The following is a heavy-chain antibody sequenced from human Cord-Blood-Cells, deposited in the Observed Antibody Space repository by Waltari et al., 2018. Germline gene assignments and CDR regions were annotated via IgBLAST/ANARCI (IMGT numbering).Heavy chain of an antibody. D-gene: IGHD3-22*01. V-gene: IGHV3-30*18. CDR1: GFTFSSYG. J-gene: IGHJ4*02. Sequence: QVQLVESGGGVVQPGRSLRLSCAASGFTFSSYGMHWVRQAPGKGLEWVAVISYDGSNKYYADSVKGRFTISRDNSKNTLYLQMNSLRAEDTAVYYCAKGITMIVVVTPFDYWGQGTLVTVSS. CDR2: ISYDGSNK. CDR3: AKGITMIVVVTPFDY.